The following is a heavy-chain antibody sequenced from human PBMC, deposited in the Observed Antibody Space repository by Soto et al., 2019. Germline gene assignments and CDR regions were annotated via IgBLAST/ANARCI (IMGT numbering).Heavy chain of an antibody. CDR1: GFTFSSYS. V-gene: IGHV3-48*02. CDR2: ISSSSSTI. J-gene: IGHJ4*02. D-gene: IGHD2-15*01. CDR3: ARDLNIGSFDY. Sequence: GGSLRLSCAASGFTFSSYSMNWVRQAPGKGLEWVSYISSSSSTIYYADSVKGRFTISRDNAKNSLYLQMNSLRDDYMALYYCARDLNIGSFDYWGQGTLVTVSS.